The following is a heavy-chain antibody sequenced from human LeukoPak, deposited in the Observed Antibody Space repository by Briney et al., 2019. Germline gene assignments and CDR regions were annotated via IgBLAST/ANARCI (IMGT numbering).Heavy chain of an antibody. CDR1: GFTFSSYA. J-gene: IGHJ4*02. D-gene: IGHD1-26*01. V-gene: IGHV3-30-3*01. CDR3: ARVGGSYFHFDY. Sequence: GRSLRLSCVASGFTFSSYAMHWVRQAPGKGLEWVAVISYDGSNKYYADSVKGRFTISRDNSKNTLYLQMNSLRAEDTAVYYCARVGGSYFHFDYWGQGTLVTVSS. CDR2: ISYDGSNK.